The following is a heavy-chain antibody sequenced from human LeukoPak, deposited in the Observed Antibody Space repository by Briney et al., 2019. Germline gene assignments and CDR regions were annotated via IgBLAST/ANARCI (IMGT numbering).Heavy chain of an antibody. CDR2: ISGSGGST. Sequence: GGSLRLSCAASGFTFSSYAMSWVRQAPGKGLEWVSAISGSGGSTYYADSVKGRFTISRDNAKNSLYLQMNSLRAEDTAVYYCARDLYYYDSSGVIDYWGQGTLVTVSS. CDR1: GFTFSSYA. CDR3: ARDLYYYDSSGVIDY. J-gene: IGHJ4*02. V-gene: IGHV3-23*01. D-gene: IGHD3-22*01.